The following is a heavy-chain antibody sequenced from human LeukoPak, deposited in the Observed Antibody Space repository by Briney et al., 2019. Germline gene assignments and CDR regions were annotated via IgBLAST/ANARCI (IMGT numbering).Heavy chain of an antibody. CDR2: ISGSGGST. V-gene: IGHV3-23*01. CDR1: GFTFSSYA. Sequence: GGSPRLSCAASGFTFSSYAMSGVRQAPGKGLEWVSAISGSGGSTYYADSVKGRFTISRDNSKNTLSLQMNSLRAEDTAVYYCAKDVDILPLYYFDYWGQGTLVTVSS. D-gene: IGHD5-12*01. J-gene: IGHJ4*02. CDR3: AKDVDILPLYYFDY.